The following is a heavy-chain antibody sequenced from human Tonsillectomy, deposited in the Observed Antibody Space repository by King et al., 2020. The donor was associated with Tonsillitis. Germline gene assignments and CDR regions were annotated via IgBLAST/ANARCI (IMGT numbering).Heavy chain of an antibody. V-gene: IGHV1-2*02. Sequence: QLVQSGAEVKKPGASLKVSCKSSGYTFNGYYIHWVRQAPGQGLEWMGWIYYNRGGTNYAQTIKGRFTMTRDNSISTAYMQLSRLRSDDTAVYYCAREPYSSSWDDAFDIWGQGTMVTVSS. CDR1: GYTFNGYY. J-gene: IGHJ3*02. D-gene: IGHD6-13*01. CDR3: AREPYSSSWDDAFDI. CDR2: IYYNRGGT.